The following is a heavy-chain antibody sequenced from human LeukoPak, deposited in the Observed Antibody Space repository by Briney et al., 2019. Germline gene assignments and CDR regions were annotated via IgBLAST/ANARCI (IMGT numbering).Heavy chain of an antibody. J-gene: IGHJ5*02. CDR3: ARAAMGIVDNWFDP. D-gene: IGHD1-26*01. CDR1: GYTFTSYD. V-gene: IGHV1-8*03. Sequence: GASVKASCKASGYTFTSYDINWVRQATGQGLEWMGWMNPNSGNTGYAQKFQGRVTITRNTSISTAYMELSSLRSEDTAVYYCARAAMGIVDNWFDPWGQGTLVTVSS. CDR2: MNPNSGNT.